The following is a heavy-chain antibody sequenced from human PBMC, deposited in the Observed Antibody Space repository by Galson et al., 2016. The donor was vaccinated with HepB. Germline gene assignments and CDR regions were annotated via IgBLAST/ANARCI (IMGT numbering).Heavy chain of an antibody. J-gene: IGHJ5*02. CDR3: AGNGWRGWFDR. CDR2: IYYSGST. Sequence: ETLFLTCTVSGGSISSFNWRWIRQPPGKGLEWIGYIYYSGSTNYHPSLKSRATISVDTSKNQFSLKLRSVTAAGTAGYYWAGNGWRGWFDRWGQGTLVTVSS. D-gene: IGHD6-19*01. CDR1: GGSISSFN. V-gene: IGHV4-59*01.